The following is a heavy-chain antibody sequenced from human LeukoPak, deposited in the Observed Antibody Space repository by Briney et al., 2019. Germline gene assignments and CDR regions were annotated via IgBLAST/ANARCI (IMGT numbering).Heavy chain of an antibody. CDR3: ARGERNYDFWSGYYSGSYYFDY. CDR2: INHSECT. D-gene: IGHD3-3*01. V-gene: IGHV4-34*01. Sequence: SETLSLTCPVYGGSFRGYYWSWIRQPPGKGLEWIGVINHSECTNYNPSLKSRVTISVDTSKNQFSLKLSSVTAADTAVYYCARGERNYDFWSGYYSGSYYFDYWGQGTLVTVSS. J-gene: IGHJ4*02. CDR1: GGSFRGYY.